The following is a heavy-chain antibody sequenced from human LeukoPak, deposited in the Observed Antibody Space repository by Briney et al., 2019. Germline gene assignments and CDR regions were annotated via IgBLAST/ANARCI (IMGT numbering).Heavy chain of an antibody. D-gene: IGHD2-21*02. CDR2: IYTSGST. CDR1: GGPISSFY. Sequence: PSETLSLTCTVSGGPISSFYWSWIRQPAGKGLEWIGRIYTSGSTNYNPSLKSQVTMSEDTSKNQFSLNLSSVTAADTAVYYCARGVTPRGGFDYWGQGTLVTVSS. J-gene: IGHJ4*02. CDR3: ARGVTPRGGFDY. V-gene: IGHV4-4*07.